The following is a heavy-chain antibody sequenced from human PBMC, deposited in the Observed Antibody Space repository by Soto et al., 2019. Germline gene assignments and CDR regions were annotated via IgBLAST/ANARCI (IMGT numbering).Heavy chain of an antibody. CDR3: ASYDYGGLDD. CDR1: GDSISSYY. Sequence: SETLSLTCTVSGDSISSYYWSWIRQPPGKGLEWIGYIYYSGSTNYNPSLKSRVTISVDTSKNQFSLKLSSVTAADTAVYYCASYDYGGLDDWGQGTLVTVSS. V-gene: IGHV4-59*01. CDR2: IYYSGST. D-gene: IGHD4-17*01. J-gene: IGHJ4*02.